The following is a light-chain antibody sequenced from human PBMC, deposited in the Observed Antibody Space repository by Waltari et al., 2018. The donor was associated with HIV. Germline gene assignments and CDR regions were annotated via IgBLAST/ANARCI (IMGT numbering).Light chain of an antibody. CDR1: QSIGNY. Sequence: DIQMTQSPSSLSASVGDRVTIICRASQSIGNYLNWYHQKSGTAPELLIYAASSLQSGVPSRFSGSGSGTDFTLNNTILHPEDFATYYCQQSSSSPPTFSQGTKFEI. J-gene: IGKJ2*01. V-gene: IGKV1-39*01. CDR2: AAS. CDR3: QQSSSSPPT.